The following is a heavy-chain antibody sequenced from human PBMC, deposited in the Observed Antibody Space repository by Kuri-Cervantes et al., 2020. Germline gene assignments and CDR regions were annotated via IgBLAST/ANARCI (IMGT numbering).Heavy chain of an antibody. CDR1: GGSFSGYY. CDR2: INHSGST. CDR3: ARGRRNWIDP. J-gene: IGHJ5*02. V-gene: IGHV4-34*01. Sequence: GSLRLSCAVYGGSFSGYYWSWIRQPPGKGLEWIGEINHSGSTNYNPSLKSRVTISTDTSKNQFSLKLNSVTAADTAVYYCARGRRNWIDPWGQGTLVTVSS.